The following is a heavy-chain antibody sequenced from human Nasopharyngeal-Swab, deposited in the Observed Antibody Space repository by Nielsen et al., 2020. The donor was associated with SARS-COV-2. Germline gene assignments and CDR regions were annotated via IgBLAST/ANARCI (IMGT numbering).Heavy chain of an antibody. CDR2: ISGSSGTI. J-gene: IGHJ4*02. Sequence: GESLKISCAASGFTFSSYSMNWVRQAPGKGLEWVSYISGSSGTIHYADSVKGRFTISRDNAKNSLYLQMNSLRDEDTAVYYCARQDSSSWDFDYWGQGTLVTVSS. D-gene: IGHD6-13*01. CDR1: GFTFSSYS. CDR3: ARQDSSSWDFDY. V-gene: IGHV3-48*02.